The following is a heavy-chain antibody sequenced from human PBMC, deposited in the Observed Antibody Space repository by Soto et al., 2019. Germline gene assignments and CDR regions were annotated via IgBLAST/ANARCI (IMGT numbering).Heavy chain of an antibody. J-gene: IGHJ4*02. V-gene: IGHV1-3*01. Sequence: QVQLVQSGAEVKKPGASVKVSCKASGYTFTSYAMHWVRQAPGQRLEWMGWINAGNGNTKYSQKFQGRVTITRDTSASTAVMELSNLRSEDAAVYYLAVYSSSSDDFDYWGQGTLVTVSS. CDR3: AVYSSSSDDFDY. CDR2: INAGNGNT. D-gene: IGHD6-6*01. CDR1: GYTFTSYA.